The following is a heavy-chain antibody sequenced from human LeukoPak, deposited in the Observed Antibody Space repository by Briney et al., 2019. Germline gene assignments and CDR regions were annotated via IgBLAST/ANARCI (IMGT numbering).Heavy chain of an antibody. CDR3: ARHPGMYN. CDR2: INYSGST. V-gene: IGHV4-39*01. J-gene: IGHJ4*02. Sequence: PSETLPLTCTVSGGSVSSSSSYYWGWIRQPPGKGLEWIGSINYSGSTFYNPSLKSRVAMSVDTSKNHFSLSLSAVSAADTAVYYCARHPGMYNWGQGTLVTVSS. D-gene: IGHD1-1*01. CDR1: GGSVSSSSSYY.